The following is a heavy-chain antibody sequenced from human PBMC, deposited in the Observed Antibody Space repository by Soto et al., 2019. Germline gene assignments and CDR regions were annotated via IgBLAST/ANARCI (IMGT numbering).Heavy chain of an antibody. CDR3: ATVLVGATRHPDSDS. D-gene: IGHD2-15*01. J-gene: IGHJ4*02. V-gene: IGHV4-39*02. Sequence: PSDSMALACTFCGGSINNNNYYWAWIRQPPGKGLSWIASIYYDGSTYYNSSLKSRVTISRDTSKNHFSLRLTSMTAADTAVYYCATVLVGATRHPDSDSWGQGTLVTV. CDR2: IYYDGST. CDR1: GGSINNNNYY.